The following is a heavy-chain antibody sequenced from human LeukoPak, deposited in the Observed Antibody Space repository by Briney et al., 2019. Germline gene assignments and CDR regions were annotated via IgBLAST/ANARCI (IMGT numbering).Heavy chain of an antibody. CDR3: ARGYSYGYGPLDY. D-gene: IGHD5-18*01. V-gene: IGHV1-18*01. CDR2: ISTDNGNT. J-gene: IGHJ4*02. CDR1: GYSFTSYG. Sequence: GASVKVSCKTSGYSFTSYGINWVRQAPGQALEWMGWISTDNGNTDYAPNLQGRVTMTTDTSTSTAYMELRSLRSDDTAVYYCARGYSYGYGPLDYWGQGTLVTVSA.